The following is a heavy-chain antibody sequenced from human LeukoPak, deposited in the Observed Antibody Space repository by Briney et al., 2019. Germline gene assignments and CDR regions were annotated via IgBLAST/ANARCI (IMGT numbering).Heavy chain of an antibody. D-gene: IGHD2-15*01. J-gene: IGHJ4*02. CDR3: ARRYCSGSSCYLFDY. V-gene: IGHV5-51*01. CDR2: IHPRDSDT. CDR1: GYSFTTYW. Sequence: GESLRISCKGSGYSFTTYWISLVRQMPGKGLEWMGIIHPRDSDTRYSPSFQGQVTISADKSISTAYLQWSSLKASDTAMYYCARRYCSGSSCYLFDYWGQGTLVTVSS.